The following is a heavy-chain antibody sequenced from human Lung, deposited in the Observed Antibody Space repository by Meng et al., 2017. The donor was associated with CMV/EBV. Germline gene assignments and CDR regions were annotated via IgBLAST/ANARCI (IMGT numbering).Heavy chain of an antibody. CDR3: ARASYGSGSPLGESWFDP. D-gene: IGHD3-10*01. V-gene: IGHV4-31*03. Sequence: QVALRDWGQGLVKPSQTLALTCTVSGGSTRGGGYYWSWIRQHPGKGLEWIGYIHSSGSTYYNPSLRSRLTISVDTSKNQFSLKLSSVTAADTAVYYCARASYGSGSPLGESWFDPWGQGTLVTVSS. J-gene: IGHJ5*02. CDR1: GGSTRGGGYY. CDR2: IHSSGST.